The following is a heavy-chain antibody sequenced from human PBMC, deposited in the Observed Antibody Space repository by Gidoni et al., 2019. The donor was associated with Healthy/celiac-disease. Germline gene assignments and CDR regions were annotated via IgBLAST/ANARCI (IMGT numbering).Heavy chain of an antibody. CDR3: AILNSPYFDY. D-gene: IGHD1-26*01. J-gene: IGHJ4*02. CDR2: INPSGGST. V-gene: IGHV1-46*01. CDR1: GYTSTSYY. Sequence: QVQLVQSGAEVKKPGASVKDSCKASGYTSTSYYMNWVRQAAGQGLEWMGIINPSGGSTSYAQKFQGRVTMTRDTSTSTVYMELSSLRSEDTAVYYCAILNSPYFDYWGQGTLVTVSS.